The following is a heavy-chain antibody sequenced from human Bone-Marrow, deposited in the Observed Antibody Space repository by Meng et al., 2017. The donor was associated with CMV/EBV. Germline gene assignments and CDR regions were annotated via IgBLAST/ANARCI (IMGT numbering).Heavy chain of an antibody. CDR1: GGSISSYY. V-gene: IGHV4-59*01. Sequence: ESLKISCTVSGGSISSYYWSWIRQPPGKGLEWIGSIYYSGSTYYNPSLKSRVTISVDTSKNQFSLKLRSVTAADTAVYYCGIWRNSYFDVWGRGTVVTVSS. D-gene: IGHD3-3*01. CDR3: GIWRNSYFDV. CDR2: IYYSGST. J-gene: IGHJ2*01.